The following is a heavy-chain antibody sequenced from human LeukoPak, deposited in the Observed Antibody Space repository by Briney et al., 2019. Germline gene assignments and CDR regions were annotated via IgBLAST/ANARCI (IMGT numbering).Heavy chain of an antibody. CDR2: IYYSGST. CDR3: ARNSVGSGGHLDY. Sequence: PSETLSLTCTVSGGSISSSSYYWGWLRQPPGKGLEWIGSIYYSGSTYYNPSLKSRVTISVDTSKSQFSLKLSSVTAADTAVYYCARNSVGSGGHLDYWGQGTLVTVSS. V-gene: IGHV4-39*07. J-gene: IGHJ4*02. D-gene: IGHD4-23*01. CDR1: GGSISSSSYY.